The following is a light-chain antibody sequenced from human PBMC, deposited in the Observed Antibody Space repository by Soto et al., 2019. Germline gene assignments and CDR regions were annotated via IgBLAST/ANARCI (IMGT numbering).Light chain of an antibody. CDR1: SSDVGGYNY. Sequence: QSALTQAASVSGSPGQSISISCTGTSSDVGGYNYVSWHQQHPGKAPKLIIYDVNNRTSGVSDRFSGSKSGNTASLTISGLQAEDEADYYCRSYTSSNTGVFGGGTKLTVL. V-gene: IGLV2-14*03. CDR2: DVN. J-gene: IGLJ3*02. CDR3: RSYTSSNTGV.